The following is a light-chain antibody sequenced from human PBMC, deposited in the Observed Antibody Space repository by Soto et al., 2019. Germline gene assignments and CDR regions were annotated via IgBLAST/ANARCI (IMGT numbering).Light chain of an antibody. CDR3: MQALQIPWT. CDR1: QSLLQNDGYNF. J-gene: IGKJ1*01. Sequence: DIVMTQSPLSLPVTPGEPASISCRSSQSLLQNDGYNFLAWYLQKPGQSPQLLIYLGSNRASCVPYRFSGSGSGTDFTLKISSVEAEDVGVYYCMQALQIPWTFGQGTKVEIK. V-gene: IGKV2-28*01. CDR2: LGS.